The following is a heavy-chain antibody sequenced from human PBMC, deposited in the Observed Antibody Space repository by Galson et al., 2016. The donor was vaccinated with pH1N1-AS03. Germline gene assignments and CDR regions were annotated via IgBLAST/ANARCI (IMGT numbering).Heavy chain of an antibody. CDR2: IFHGGKT. CDR1: TDSINSYF. CDR3: ARQKWTGAAARDY. V-gene: IGHV4-59*08. D-gene: IGHD6-13*01. Sequence: SETLSLTCSVSTDSINSYFWSWIRQPPGRGLEWIGHIFHGGKTTYNPSLKRRVTMTVDPSKNLLYFNLTSVTAADTAVYSCARQKWTGAAARDYWGQGTLVTVAS. J-gene: IGHJ4*02.